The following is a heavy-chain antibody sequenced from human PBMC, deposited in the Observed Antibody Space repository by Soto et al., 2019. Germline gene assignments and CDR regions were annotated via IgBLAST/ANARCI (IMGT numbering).Heavy chain of an antibody. CDR2: FNPENDET. V-gene: IGHV1-24*01. D-gene: IGHD2-15*01. J-gene: IGHJ5*02. Sequence: ASVKVSCKVSGYTLSEVAIHWVRQPPGKGLEWMGGFNPENDETSYAQKFQGRLTLTEDTSTDTAYLELSSLRSEDTAIYYCTIAAYCSGAKCYSGYNWLDPWGPGTLVTVYS. CDR3: TIAAYCSGAKCYSGYNWLDP. CDR1: GYTLSEVA.